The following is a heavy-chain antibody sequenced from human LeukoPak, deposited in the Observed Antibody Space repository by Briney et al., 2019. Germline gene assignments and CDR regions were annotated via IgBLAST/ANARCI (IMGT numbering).Heavy chain of an antibody. D-gene: IGHD3-22*01. Sequence: GGSLRLSCAASGFTFSDYYMSWIRQAPGKGLEWVSYISSSDKTTYYADSVKGRFTISRDNAKNSLYLQMNSLRAEDTAVYYCARDSRRYFDSTGYFTYYYYYGMDVWGQGTTVTVSS. V-gene: IGHV3-11*01. CDR3: ARDSRRYFDSTGYFTYYYYYGMDV. CDR2: ISSSDKTT. CDR1: GFTFSDYY. J-gene: IGHJ6*02.